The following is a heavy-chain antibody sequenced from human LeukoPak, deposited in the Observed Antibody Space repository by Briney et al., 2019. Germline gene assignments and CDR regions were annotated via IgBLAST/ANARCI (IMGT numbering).Heavy chain of an antibody. J-gene: IGHJ4*02. D-gene: IGHD1-7*01. Sequence: GGSLRLSCAASGVTFSSHWMSWVRQAPGKGLEWVANIKHDGSEKYYVGSVKGRFTISRDNAKNSLYLQVNSLRAEDTAVYYCAVYNWNSKRDLDYWGQGTLVTVSS. CDR2: IKHDGSEK. V-gene: IGHV3-7*05. CDR3: AVYNWNSKRDLDY. CDR1: GVTFSSHW.